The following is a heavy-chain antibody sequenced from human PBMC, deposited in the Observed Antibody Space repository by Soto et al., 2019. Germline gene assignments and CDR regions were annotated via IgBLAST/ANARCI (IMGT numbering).Heavy chain of an antibody. J-gene: IGHJ6*02. V-gene: IGHV4-59*11. CDR3: ARALPVGYCGGGSCYPPLYGMDV. CDR1: GGSISSHY. Sequence: NPSETLSLTCTVSGGSISSHYWSWIRQPPGKGLEWIGYIYYSGSTNYNPSLKSRVTISVDTSKNQFSLKLSSVTAADTAVYYCARALPVGYCGGGSCYPPLYGMDVWGQGTMVTVSS. CDR2: IYYSGST. D-gene: IGHD2-15*01.